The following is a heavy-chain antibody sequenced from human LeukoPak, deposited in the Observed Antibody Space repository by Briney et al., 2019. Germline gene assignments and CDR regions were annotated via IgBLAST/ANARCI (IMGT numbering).Heavy chain of an antibody. CDR1: GFTFSTYG. CDR2: IRYDGSIK. V-gene: IGHV3-30*02. CDR3: EKDVNVGGDYFDY. Sequence: GGSLRLSCAASGFTFSTYGMHWVRQAPGKGLEWVAFIRYDGSIKYYVDSVKGRFTISRDNSKNTLYLEMNSLRAEDTAVYYCEKDVNVGGDYFDYWGQGTLVTVSS. D-gene: IGHD3-10*01. J-gene: IGHJ4*02.